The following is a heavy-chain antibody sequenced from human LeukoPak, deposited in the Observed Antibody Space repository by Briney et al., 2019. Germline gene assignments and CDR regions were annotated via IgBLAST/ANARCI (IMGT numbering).Heavy chain of an antibody. CDR3: ARVGYDYVWGSYGTYYGIDV. Sequence: GGSLRLSCAASGFTFSSYWMSWVRQAPGKGRERGAHIKEDGREKYYVDSVKGGFTISRDNAKNSLYLQMNSLRADDTAVYYCARVGYDYVWGSYGTYYGIDVWGQGTTVTVSS. D-gene: IGHD3-16*01. J-gene: IGHJ6*02. CDR2: IKEDGREK. V-gene: IGHV3-7*04. CDR1: GFTFSSYW.